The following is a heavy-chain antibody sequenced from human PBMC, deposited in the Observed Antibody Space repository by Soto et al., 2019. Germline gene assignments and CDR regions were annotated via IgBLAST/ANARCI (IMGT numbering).Heavy chain of an antibody. Sequence: GWYLILSCAASGFTFSTYNMNWVRQAPGKGLEWPSYITSKGSTRKYADSVKGRFTVSRDNAKNSLYLQLNSLTDDDTAVYYCAKEKQHWTDITRYYVPIDSSGQGTRVTASA. CDR3: AKEKQHWTDITRYYVPIDS. D-gene: IGHD3-16*01. CDR1: GFTFSTYN. J-gene: IGHJ4*02. CDR2: ITSKGSTR. V-gene: IGHV3-48*02.